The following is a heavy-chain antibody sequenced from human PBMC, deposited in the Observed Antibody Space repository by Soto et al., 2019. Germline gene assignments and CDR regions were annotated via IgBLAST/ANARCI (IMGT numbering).Heavy chain of an antibody. CDR1: GDSFSSNSAA. V-gene: IGHV6-1*01. CDR2: TYYRSKWYN. J-gene: IGHJ6*02. CDR3: AGDYYGMDV. Sequence: SQTVSLTSAISGDSFSSNSAACNCIRQSPSRGLEWLGRTYYRSKWYNDYAVSVKSRITINPDTSKNQFSLQLNSVTPEDTAVYYCAGDYYGMDVWGQGTTVTVSS.